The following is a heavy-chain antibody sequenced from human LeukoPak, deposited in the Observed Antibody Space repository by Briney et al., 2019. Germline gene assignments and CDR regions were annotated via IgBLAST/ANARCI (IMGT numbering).Heavy chain of an antibody. V-gene: IGHV4-59*01. CDR3: TRAIETATID. D-gene: IGHD6-25*01. Sequence: SETLSLTCTVSGGSISSDYWSWIRQPPGKELEWIGYIHYTGNTHYNPSLKSRVTMSLDTSKNQFSLGLSSVTAADTAIYYCTRAIETATIDWGQGTLVTVSS. CDR2: IHYTGNT. CDR1: GGSISSDY. J-gene: IGHJ4*02.